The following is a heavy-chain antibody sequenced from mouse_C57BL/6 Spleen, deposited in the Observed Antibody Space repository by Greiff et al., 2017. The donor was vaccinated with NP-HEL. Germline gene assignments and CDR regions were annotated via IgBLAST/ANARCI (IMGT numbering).Heavy chain of an antibody. CDR2: INPYNGGT. CDR3: ARWYDYDEAWFAY. Sequence: EVQGVESGPVLVKPGASVKMSCKASGYTFTDYYMNWVKQSHGKSLEWIGVINPYNGGTSYNQKFKGKATLTVDKSSSTAYMELNSLTSEDSAVYYCARWYDYDEAWFAYWGQGTLVTVSA. CDR1: GYTFTDYY. D-gene: IGHD2-4*01. V-gene: IGHV1-19*01. J-gene: IGHJ3*01.